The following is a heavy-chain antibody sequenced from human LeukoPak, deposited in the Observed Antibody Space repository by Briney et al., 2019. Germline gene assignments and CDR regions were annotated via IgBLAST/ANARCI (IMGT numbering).Heavy chain of an antibody. Sequence: SCKASGYTFTSYYMHWVRQAPGKGLEWVSAISGSGGSTYYADSVKGRFTISRDNSKNTLYLQMNSLRAEDTAVYYCAKSFGEILPYLDYWGQGTLVTVSS. CDR2: ISGSGGST. CDR1: GYTFTSYY. D-gene: IGHD3-10*01. CDR3: AKSFGEILPYLDY. J-gene: IGHJ4*02. V-gene: IGHV3-23*01.